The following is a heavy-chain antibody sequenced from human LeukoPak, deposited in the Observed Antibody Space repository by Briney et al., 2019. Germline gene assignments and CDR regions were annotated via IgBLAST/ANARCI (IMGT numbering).Heavy chain of an antibody. CDR1: GFTFSSYA. CDR3: AREVARLDWYFDP. CDR2: ICYDGSKQ. Sequence: GGSLRLSCEASGFTFSSYAMHWVRQAPGKGLEWVTAICYDGSKQYYADSVRGRFTISRDNAKNTVFLQMNSLRAEDTAVYYCAREVARLDWYFDPWGRGTLVTVSS. V-gene: IGHV3-33*01. J-gene: IGHJ2*01. D-gene: IGHD5-12*01.